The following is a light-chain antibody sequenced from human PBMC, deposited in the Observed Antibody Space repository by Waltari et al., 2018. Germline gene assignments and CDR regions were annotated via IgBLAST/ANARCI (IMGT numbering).Light chain of an antibody. Sequence: QSALTQPRSVSGSPGQSVTIPCTGTSNHIGSYNYVSCYQQYPGKAPKLMIYDVTKRPSGVPHRFSASKSGNTASLTISGLQAEDEADYYCCSYAGSHTYVFGTATKVTVL. J-gene: IGLJ1*01. CDR1: SNHIGSYNY. CDR3: CSYAGSHTYV. V-gene: IGLV2-11*01. CDR2: DVT.